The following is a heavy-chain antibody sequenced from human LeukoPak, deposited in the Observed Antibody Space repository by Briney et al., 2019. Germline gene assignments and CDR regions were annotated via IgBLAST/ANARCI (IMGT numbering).Heavy chain of an antibody. D-gene: IGHD3-22*01. CDR2: INSGNGNT. V-gene: IGHV1-3*01. Sequence: ASVKVSCKASGYTFTSYSMHWVRQAPGQRLEWMGWINSGNGNTKYSQQFQGRVTITRDTSASTAYMELSSLRSEDTAVYYCARVQYSYDGSGPRERALDIWGQGTMVTVSS. CDR1: GYTFTSYS. J-gene: IGHJ3*02. CDR3: ARVQYSYDGSGPRERALDI.